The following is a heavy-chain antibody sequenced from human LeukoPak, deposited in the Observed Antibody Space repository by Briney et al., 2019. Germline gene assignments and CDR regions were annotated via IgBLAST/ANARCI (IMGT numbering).Heavy chain of an antibody. Sequence: ASVKVSCKASGYTFTSYGISWVRQAPGQGLEWMGWISAYNGNKVYAQELQGRVTMTTDTSTSTAYMELRSLRSDDTAVYYCARDRWSSSSSEGALDIWAKGQWSPSLQ. CDR1: GYTFTSYG. CDR2: ISAYNGNK. V-gene: IGHV1-18*01. J-gene: IGHJ3*02. D-gene: IGHD6-6*01. CDR3: ARDRWSSSSSEGALDI.